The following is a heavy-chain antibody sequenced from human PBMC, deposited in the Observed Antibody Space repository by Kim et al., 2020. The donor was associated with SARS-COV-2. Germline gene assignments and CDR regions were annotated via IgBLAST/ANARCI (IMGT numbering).Heavy chain of an antibody. CDR1: GGSISSGDYY. Sequence: SETLSLTCTVSGGSISSGDYYWSWIRQPPGKGLEWIGYIYYSGSTYYNSSLKSRVTISVDTSKNQFSLKLSSVTAADTAVYYCARGQPAFGGEQTKLQYGSGSYYNEPADYWGQGTLVTVSS. CDR3: ARGQPAFGGEQTKLQYGSGSYYNEPADY. V-gene: IGHV4-30-4*01. CDR2: IYYSGST. J-gene: IGHJ4*02. D-gene: IGHD3-10*01.